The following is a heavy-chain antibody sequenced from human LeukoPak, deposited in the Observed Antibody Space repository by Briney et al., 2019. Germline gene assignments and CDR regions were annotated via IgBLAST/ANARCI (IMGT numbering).Heavy chain of an antibody. D-gene: IGHD5-12*01. CDR1: GFSFSSYA. Sequence: GGSLKLSCAASGFSFSSYAMSWVRQAPGKGLEWVSSISGSGDNTYYAESVKGRFTISRDNSKNTLFLQMNSLRAEDTAVFYCAKGAYDYIEMGYFDYWGQGTLVTVSS. J-gene: IGHJ4*02. CDR3: AKGAYDYIEMGYFDY. V-gene: IGHV3-23*01. CDR2: ISGSGDNT.